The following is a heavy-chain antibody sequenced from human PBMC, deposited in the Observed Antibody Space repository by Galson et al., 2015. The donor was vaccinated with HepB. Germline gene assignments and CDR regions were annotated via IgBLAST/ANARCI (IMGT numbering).Heavy chain of an antibody. CDR1: GFTFSSYA. CDR2: ISGSGGST. Sequence: SLRLSCAASGFTFSSYAMSWVRQAPGKGLEWVSAISGSGGSTYYADSVKGRFTISRDNSKNTLYLQMNSLRAEDTAVYYCAKMGITMVRGVNLSWLDPWGQGTLVTVSS. D-gene: IGHD3-10*01. J-gene: IGHJ5*02. CDR3: AKMGITMVRGVNLSWLDP. V-gene: IGHV3-23*01.